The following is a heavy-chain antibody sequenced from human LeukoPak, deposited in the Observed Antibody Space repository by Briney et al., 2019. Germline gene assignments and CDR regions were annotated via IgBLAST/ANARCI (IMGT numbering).Heavy chain of an antibody. Sequence: LTXXVXXGSFXGXXWSXXRQXPXXXXXXIGXIXHSGSTNYNPSLKSRVTISVDTSKNQFSLKLSSVTAADTAVYYCARLPSGYYDILTGYDPLTYFDYWGQGTLVTVSS. CDR2: IXHSGST. CDR1: XGSFXGXX. D-gene: IGHD3-9*01. V-gene: IGHV4-34*01. CDR3: ARLPSGYYDILTGYDPLTYFDY. J-gene: IGHJ4*02.